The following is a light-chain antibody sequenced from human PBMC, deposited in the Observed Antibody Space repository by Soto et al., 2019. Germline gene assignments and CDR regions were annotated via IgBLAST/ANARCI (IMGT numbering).Light chain of an antibody. V-gene: IGKV1-12*01. J-gene: IGKJ3*01. CDR2: AAS. CDR1: QGTSSW. Sequence: DIQMTQSPSSVSASVGDRVTITCRASQGTSSWLAWYQQKPGKAPKLLIYAASSLQSGVPSRFSGSGSGTYFTLTISSLQPEDFATYYCQRANSFPRIFTFGPGTKVDIK. CDR3: QRANSFPRIFT.